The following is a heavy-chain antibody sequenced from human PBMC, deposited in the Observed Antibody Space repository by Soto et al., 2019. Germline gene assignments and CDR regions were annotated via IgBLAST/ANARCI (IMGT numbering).Heavy chain of an antibody. Sequence: SVKVSCKAAEDTFRNYAISWVRQAPGQGLEWMGGIIPIFGTANYAQKFQGRVTITADTSANTVYLELSSLRSEDTAVYYCASTNFYSSAYYSWYLGLWGRGTLVTVS. V-gene: IGHV1-69*06. CDR2: IIPIFGTA. CDR1: EDTFRNYA. D-gene: IGHD3-22*01. J-gene: IGHJ2*01. CDR3: ASTNFYSSAYYSWYLGL.